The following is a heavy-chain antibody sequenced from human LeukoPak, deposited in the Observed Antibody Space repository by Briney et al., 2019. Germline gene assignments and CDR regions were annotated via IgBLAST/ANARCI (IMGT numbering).Heavy chain of an antibody. CDR2: INPNSGGT. CDR1: GYTFTNYA. D-gene: IGHD3-10*01. Sequence: EASVKVSCKASGYTFTNYAMNWVRQAPGQGLEWMGWINPNSGGTNYAQKFQGRVTMTRDTSISTAYMELSRLRSDDTAVYYCARDFGRKVLWFGDVDYYYYMDVWGKGTTVTVSS. J-gene: IGHJ6*03. CDR3: ARDFGRKVLWFGDVDYYYYMDV. V-gene: IGHV1-2*02.